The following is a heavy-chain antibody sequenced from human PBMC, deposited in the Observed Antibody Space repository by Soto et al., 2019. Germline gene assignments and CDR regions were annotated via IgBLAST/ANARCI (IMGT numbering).Heavy chain of an antibody. CDR3: ARESGYSYGSNFDY. CDR1: GFTFSSYA. Sequence: GGSLRLSCAASGFTFSSYAMHWVHQAPGKGLEYVSAISSNGGSTYYANSVKGRFTISRDNSKNTLYLQMGSLRAEDMAVYYCARESGYSYGSNFDYWGQGTLVTVSS. CDR2: ISSNGGST. D-gene: IGHD5-18*01. J-gene: IGHJ4*02. V-gene: IGHV3-64*01.